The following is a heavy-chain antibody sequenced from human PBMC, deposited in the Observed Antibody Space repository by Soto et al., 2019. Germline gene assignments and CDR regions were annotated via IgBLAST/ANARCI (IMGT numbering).Heavy chain of an antibody. D-gene: IGHD4-17*01. Sequence: GGSLRLSCAASGFTFSSYAMSWVRQAPGKGLEWVSAISGSGGSTYYADSVKGRFTISRDNSKNTLYLQMNSLRAEDTAVYYSAKVGDYTFYYFDYWGQGTLVTVSS. CDR1: GFTFSSYA. CDR3: AKVGDYTFYYFDY. V-gene: IGHV3-23*01. CDR2: ISGSGGST. J-gene: IGHJ4*02.